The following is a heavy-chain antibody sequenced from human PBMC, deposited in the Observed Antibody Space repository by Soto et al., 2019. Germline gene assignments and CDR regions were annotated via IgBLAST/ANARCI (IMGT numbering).Heavy chain of an antibody. CDR3: AKPVKNYYFDY. Sequence: VGSLRLSCAASGFTFSSYGMHWVRQAPGKGLEWVAVISYDGSNKYYADSVKGRFTISRDNSKNTLYLQMDSLRAEDTALYYCAKPVKNYYFDYWGQGTLVTVSS. V-gene: IGHV3-30*18. D-gene: IGHD1-7*01. J-gene: IGHJ4*02. CDR2: ISYDGSNK. CDR1: GFTFSSYG.